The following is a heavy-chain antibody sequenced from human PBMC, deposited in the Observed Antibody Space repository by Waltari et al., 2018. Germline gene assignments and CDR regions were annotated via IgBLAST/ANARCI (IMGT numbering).Heavy chain of an antibody. D-gene: IGHD6-6*01. CDR3: ARARSSSYYYFDY. CDR1: GFTFSSYS. Sequence: EVQLVESGGGLVQPGGSLRLSCAASGFTFSSYSMTWVRQAPGKGLEWVSYISSSSSTIYYADSVKGRFTISRDNAKNSLYLQMNSLRAEDTAVYYCARARSSSYYYFDYWGQGTLVTVSS. J-gene: IGHJ4*02. V-gene: IGHV3-48*04. CDR2: ISSSSSTI.